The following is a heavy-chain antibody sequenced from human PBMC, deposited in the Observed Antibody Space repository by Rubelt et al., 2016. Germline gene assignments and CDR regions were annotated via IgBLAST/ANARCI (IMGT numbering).Heavy chain of an antibody. CDR3: ARGPLSSGWLDY. J-gene: IGHJ4*02. V-gene: IGHV4-34*01. CDR2: INHSGST. D-gene: IGHD6-19*01. Sequence: QVQLQQWGAGLLKPSETLSLTCAVYGGSFSGYYWSWIRQPPGKGLEWIGEINHSGSTNYNPSLKGRVTIAGDTSKNQFSLKLSAVTAADTAVYYCARGPLSSGWLDYWGQGTLVTVSS. CDR1: GGSFSGYY.